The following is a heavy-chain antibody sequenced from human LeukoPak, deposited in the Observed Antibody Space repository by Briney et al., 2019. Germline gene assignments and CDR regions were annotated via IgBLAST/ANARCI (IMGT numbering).Heavy chain of an antibody. CDR3: ARIYYYDSSGYSTIYWYFDL. Sequence: SETLSLTCTVSGGSISSYYWSWIRQPPGKGLEWIGYIYYSGSTNYNPSLKSRVTISVGTSKNQFSLKLSSVTAADTAVYYCARIYYYDSSGYSTIYWYFDLWGRGTLVTVSS. D-gene: IGHD3-22*01. CDR1: GGSISSYY. V-gene: IGHV4-59*08. CDR2: IYYSGST. J-gene: IGHJ2*01.